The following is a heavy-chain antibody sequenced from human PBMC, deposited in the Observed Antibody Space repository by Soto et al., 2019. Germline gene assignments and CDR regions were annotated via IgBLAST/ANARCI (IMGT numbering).Heavy chain of an antibody. CDR3: ARESPALYYPDY. J-gene: IGHJ4*02. CDR1: GLTFSSYG. V-gene: IGHV3-33*01. CDR2: IWYDGSNK. Sequence: QVQLVESGGGVVQPGRSLRLSCAASGLTFSSYGMHWVRQAPGKGLEWVAAIWYDGSNKYYADSVKGRFTISRDNSKNTLYLQMSSLRAEDTAVYYCARESPALYYPDYWGQGTLVTVSS.